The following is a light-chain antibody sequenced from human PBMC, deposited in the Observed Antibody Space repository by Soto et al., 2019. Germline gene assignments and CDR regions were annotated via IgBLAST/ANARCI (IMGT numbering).Light chain of an antibody. V-gene: IGKV1-5*01. CDR2: EAS. CDR1: QSIIRW. CDR3: QQFNSYPIT. Sequence: DIHVTHSPSTLSSSLVDRVTGTCRASQSIIRWLTWYQQKPGKAPQLLIYEASSLESGVPSRFSGSGSGTEFTLTIGGLQPDDFATYYCQQFNSYPITFGQGTRLEIK. J-gene: IGKJ5*01.